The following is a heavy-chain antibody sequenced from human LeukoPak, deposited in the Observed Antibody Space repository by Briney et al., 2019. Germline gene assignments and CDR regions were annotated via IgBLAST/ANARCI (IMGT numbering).Heavy chain of an antibody. CDR2: IAYDGINK. V-gene: IGHV3-30*18. Sequence: GGSLRLSCAASGFTFTSYAMHWARQAPGKGLEWVAVIAYDGINKYYVDSVKGRFTISRDSSKNTLYLQMTSLRPEDTAVYYCAKSFLSGSYWGPLGDWGQGTLVTVSS. J-gene: IGHJ4*02. CDR3: AKSFLSGSYWGPLGD. D-gene: IGHD1-26*01. CDR1: GFTFTSYA.